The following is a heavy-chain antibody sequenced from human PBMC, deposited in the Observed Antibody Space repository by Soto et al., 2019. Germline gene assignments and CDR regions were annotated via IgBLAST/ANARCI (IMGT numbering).Heavy chain of an antibody. J-gene: IGHJ6*02. D-gene: IGHD6-6*01. Sequence: SETLSLTCTASGGSISSSSYYWGWIRQPPGKGLEWIGSIYYSGSTYYNPSLKSRVTISVDTSKNQFSLKLSSVTAADTAVYYCARQGSIAADLYYYYGMDVWGQGTTVTVSS. V-gene: IGHV4-39*01. CDR2: IYYSGST. CDR3: ARQGSIAADLYYYYGMDV. CDR1: GGSISSSSYY.